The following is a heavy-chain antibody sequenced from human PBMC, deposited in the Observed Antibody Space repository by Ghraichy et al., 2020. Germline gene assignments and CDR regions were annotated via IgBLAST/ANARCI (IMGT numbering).Heavy chain of an antibody. CDR3: ARDREYSSSWHYDAFDI. Sequence: ASVKVSCKASGYTFTSYGISWVRQAPGQGLEWMGWISAYNGNTNYAQKLQGRVTMTTDTSTSTAYMELRSLRSDDTAVYYCARDREYSSSWHYDAFDIWGQGTMVTVSS. D-gene: IGHD6-13*01. CDR1: GYTFTSYG. V-gene: IGHV1-18*01. J-gene: IGHJ3*02. CDR2: ISAYNGNT.